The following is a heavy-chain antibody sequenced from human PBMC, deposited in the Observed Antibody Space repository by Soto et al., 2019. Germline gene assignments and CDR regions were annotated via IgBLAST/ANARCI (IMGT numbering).Heavy chain of an antibody. D-gene: IGHD1-26*01. CDR2: TSYDGSSE. V-gene: IGHV3-33*05. CDR3: ARGGGLNQLLSGSDH. CDR1: DFFLSDYG. J-gene: IGHJ4*02. Sequence: QMQLVESGGGVVQSGGSMTLSCTVSDFFLSDYGMHWVRQAPGKGLEWVAATSYDGSSEYYSDSVKDRFTTSRDNSKNTVYLHMNRLRAEDKGLYYCARGGGLNQLLSGSDHWGQGTLVTVSS.